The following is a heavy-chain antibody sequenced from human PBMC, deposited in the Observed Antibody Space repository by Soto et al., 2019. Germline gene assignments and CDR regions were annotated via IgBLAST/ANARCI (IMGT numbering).Heavy chain of an antibody. CDR2: IIPILGIA. Sequence: GASVKVSCKASVGTFSSYIISWVRQAPGQGLEWMGRIIPILGIANYAQKFQGRVTITADKSTSTAYMELSSLRSGDTAVYYCARDDTFDYWGQGTLVTVSS. CDR1: VGTFSSYI. J-gene: IGHJ4*02. CDR3: ARDDTFDY. V-gene: IGHV1-69*04.